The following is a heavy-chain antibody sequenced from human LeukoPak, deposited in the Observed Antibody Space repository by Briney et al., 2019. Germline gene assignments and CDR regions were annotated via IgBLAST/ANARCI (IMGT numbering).Heavy chain of an antibody. CDR2: LYYGGST. CDR1: GGSISSSSYY. V-gene: IGHV4-39*01. Sequence: PSETLSLTCIVSGGSISSSSYYWGWICQPPGKGLECIGSLYYGGSTYYNPSLESRVTISVDTSKNQCSLKLNSVTAADTAVYYCARFDYSDFYFAQWGQGTLVTVSS. J-gene: IGHJ4*02. D-gene: IGHD4-11*01. CDR3: ARFDYSDFYFAQ.